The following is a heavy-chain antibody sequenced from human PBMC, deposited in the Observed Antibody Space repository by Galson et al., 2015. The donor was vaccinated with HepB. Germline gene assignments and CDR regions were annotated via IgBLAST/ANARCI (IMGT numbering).Heavy chain of an antibody. D-gene: IGHD3-10*01. J-gene: IGHJ4*02. V-gene: IGHV3-30*18. CDR3: AKEALWFGELVSDYYFDY. CDR1: GFTFSSYG. CDR2: ISYDGSNK. Sequence: SLRLSCAASGFTFSSYGMHWVRQAPGKGLEWVAVISYDGSNKYYADSVKGRFTISRDNSKNTLYLQMNSLRAEDTAVYYCAKEALWFGELVSDYYFDYWGQGTLVTVSS.